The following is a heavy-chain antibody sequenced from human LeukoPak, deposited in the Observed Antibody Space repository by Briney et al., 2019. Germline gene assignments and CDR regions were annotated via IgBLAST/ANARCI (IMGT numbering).Heavy chain of an antibody. CDR2: IYYSGST. J-gene: IGHJ3*02. CDR3: ARDLREGRGYSYGRQDAFDI. D-gene: IGHD5-18*01. CDR1: GGSISSYY. V-gene: IGHV4-59*01. Sequence: PSETLSLTCTVSGGSISSYYWSWIRQPPGKGLEWIGYIYYSGSTNYNPSLKSRVTISVDTSKNQFSLKLSSVTAADTAVYYCARDLREGRGYSYGRQDAFDIWGQGTMVTVSS.